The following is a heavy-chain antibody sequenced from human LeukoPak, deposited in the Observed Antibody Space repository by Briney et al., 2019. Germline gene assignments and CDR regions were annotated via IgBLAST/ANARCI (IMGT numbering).Heavy chain of an antibody. D-gene: IGHD6-13*01. CDR2: IRYDGSNK. V-gene: IGHV3-30*02. J-gene: IGHJ4*02. CDR1: GFTFSSYG. CDR3: AKDRRGIAAAGTSVDY. Sequence: GGSLRLSCAASGFTFSSYGMHWVRQAPGKGLEWVAFIRYDGSNKYYADSVKGRFTISRDNSKNTLYLQMNSLRAEDTAVYYCAKDRRGIAAAGTSVDYWGQGTLVTVSS.